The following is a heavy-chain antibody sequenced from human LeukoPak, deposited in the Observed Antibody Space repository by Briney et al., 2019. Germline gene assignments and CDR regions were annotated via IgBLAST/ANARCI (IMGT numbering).Heavy chain of an antibody. D-gene: IGHD5-18*01. J-gene: IGHJ4*02. V-gene: IGHV4-61*02. Sequence: SETLSLTCTVSGGSISSGSYYWSWIRQPAGKGLEWIGRIYTSGSTNYNPSLKSRVTISVDTSKNQFSLKLSSVTAADTAVYYCARDPRGYSYGRGSGLDYWAREPWSPSPQ. CDR1: GGSISSGSYY. CDR2: IYTSGST. CDR3: ARDPRGYSYGRGSGLDY.